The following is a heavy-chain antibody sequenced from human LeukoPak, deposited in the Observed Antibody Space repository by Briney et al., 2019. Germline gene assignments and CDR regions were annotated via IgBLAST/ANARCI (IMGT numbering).Heavy chain of an antibody. J-gene: IGHJ4*02. D-gene: IGHD1-14*01. V-gene: IGHV3-30*04. CDR2: IPYDGSNK. CDR3: ARSNLGQLDY. CDR1: GFTFSSYA. Sequence: GRSLRLSCAASGFTFSSYAMHWVRQAPGKGLEWVAVIPYDGSNKYYADSVKGRFTISRDNSKNTLYLQMNSLRAEDTAVYYCARSNLGQLDYWGQGTRVTVSS.